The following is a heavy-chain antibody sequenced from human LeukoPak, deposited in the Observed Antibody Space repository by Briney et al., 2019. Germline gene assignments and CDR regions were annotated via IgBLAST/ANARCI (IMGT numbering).Heavy chain of an antibody. CDR2: ISSSGSTI. CDR1: GFTFSDYY. CDR3: ARDDDYYDSSGYYYDYFDY. D-gene: IGHD3-22*01. J-gene: IGHJ4*02. Sequence: PGGSLRLSCAASGFTFSDYYMSWIRQAPGKGLEWVSYISSSGSTIYYADSVKGRFTISRDNAKNSLYLQMNSLRAEDTAVYYCARDDDYYDSSGYYYDYFDYWGQGTLVTVSS. V-gene: IGHV3-11*04.